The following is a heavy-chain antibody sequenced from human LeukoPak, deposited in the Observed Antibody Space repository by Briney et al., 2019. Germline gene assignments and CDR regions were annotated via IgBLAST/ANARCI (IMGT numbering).Heavy chain of an antibody. CDR3: ARGGTSGYYFQAYDY. Sequence: SETLSLTCTASGGSSIGSGGYYWSWIRQPPGKGLEWIGEINHSGSTNYNPSLKSRVTISVDTSKNQFSLKLSSVTAADTAVYYCARGGTSGYYFQAYDYWGQGTLVTVSS. V-gene: IGHV4-34*01. CDR2: INHSGST. CDR1: GGSSIGSGGYY. J-gene: IGHJ4*02. D-gene: IGHD3-22*01.